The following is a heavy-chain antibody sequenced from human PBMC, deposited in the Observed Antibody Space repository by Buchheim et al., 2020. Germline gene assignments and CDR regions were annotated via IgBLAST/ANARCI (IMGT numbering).Heavy chain of an antibody. CDR1: GVAFSDHY. CDR3: ARDAYNWVY. Sequence: QVQLVESGGGLVKPGGSLRLSCAGSGVAFSDHYMSWIRQTPGKAPEWISTITSRGAGSSVTYADSVKGRFTISRDNAKNLLYLDMSSLRAEDTAVYYCARDAYNWVYWGQGTL. D-gene: IGHD1-1*01. J-gene: IGHJ4*02. V-gene: IGHV3-11*01. CDR2: ITSRGAGSSV.